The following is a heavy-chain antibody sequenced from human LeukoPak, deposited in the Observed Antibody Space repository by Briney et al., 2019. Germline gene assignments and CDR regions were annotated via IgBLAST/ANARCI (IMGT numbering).Heavy chain of an antibody. CDR2: IYYSGST. CDR1: GGSISSYY. J-gene: IGHJ4*02. D-gene: IGHD2-21*02. V-gene: IGHV4-59*01. Sequence: SETLSLTCTVSGGSISSYYWSWIRQPPGKGLEWIGYIYYSGSTNYTPSLKSRVTISVDTSRNQFSLKLSSVTAADTAVYYCARGSAYCGDDCPDYWGQGTLVTVSS. CDR3: ARGSAYCGDDCPDY.